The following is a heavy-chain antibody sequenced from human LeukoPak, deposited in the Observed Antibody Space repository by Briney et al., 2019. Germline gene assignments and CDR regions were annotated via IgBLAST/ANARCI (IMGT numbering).Heavy chain of an antibody. Sequence: GGSLRLSCAASGFTFSDYYMSWIRQAPGKGLEWVSYISSSSSYTNYADSVKGRFTISRDNSKNTLYLQMNSLRAEDTAVYYCAREELIAARPHYYGMDVWGQGTTVTVSS. CDR3: AREELIAARPHYYGMDV. CDR2: ISSSSSYT. V-gene: IGHV3-11*06. D-gene: IGHD6-6*01. CDR1: GFTFSDYY. J-gene: IGHJ6*02.